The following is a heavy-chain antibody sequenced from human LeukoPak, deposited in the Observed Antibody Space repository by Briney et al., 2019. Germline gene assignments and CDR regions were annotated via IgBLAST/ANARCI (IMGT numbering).Heavy chain of an antibody. D-gene: IGHD6-19*01. J-gene: IGHJ4*02. Sequence: PSETLSLTCTVSGGSISSDYWSWVRQPPGKGLEWIGYIYNSGSTNYNPALKSRVSISVDTSKNQFSLKVSSVTAADTAVYYCARGSGWYYYWGQGTLVTVSS. CDR1: GGSISSDY. CDR3: ARGSGWYYY. CDR2: IYNSGST. V-gene: IGHV4-59*01.